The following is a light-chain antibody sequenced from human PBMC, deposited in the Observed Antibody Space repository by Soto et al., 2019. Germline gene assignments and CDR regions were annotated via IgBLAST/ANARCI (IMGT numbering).Light chain of an antibody. Sequence: SPGERATLSCRASQSVSSTYLAWYQQKPGQAPRLLIYGASSRATGIPDRFSGSGSGTDFTLTISRLEPEDFAVYYCQQYRTFGQGTKVDI. CDR3: QQYRT. CDR2: GAS. J-gene: IGKJ1*01. V-gene: IGKV3-20*01. CDR1: QSVSSTY.